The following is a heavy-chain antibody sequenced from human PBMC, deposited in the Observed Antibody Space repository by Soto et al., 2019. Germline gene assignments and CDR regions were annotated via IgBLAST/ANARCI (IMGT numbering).Heavy chain of an antibody. V-gene: IGHV1-69*13. J-gene: IGHJ6*02. Sequence: SVKVSCKGSGGTFRSYAINWVRQAPGHGLEWVGGIIPVFGTPNYAQKFQGRVTITADESTSTASMELSSLRSDDTAVYYCAREVYFHYSMDVWGQGSTVTVSS. CDR3: AREVYFHYSMDV. CDR1: GGTFRSYA. CDR2: IIPVFGTP.